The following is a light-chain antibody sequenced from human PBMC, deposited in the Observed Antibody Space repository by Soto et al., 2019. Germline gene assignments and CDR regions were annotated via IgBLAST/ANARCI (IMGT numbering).Light chain of an antibody. CDR3: QHYNSYSEA. J-gene: IGKJ1*01. Sequence: IQVTQAPSSLSASVGARVTITCRTSQDIRNDLGWYQQKPGKARKLVIYGVFNLQSGVPSRFSGSGFGTDFTLTISSLQPDDFATYYCQHYNSYSEAFGQGTKVDI. CDR2: GVF. V-gene: IGKV1-6*01. CDR1: QDIRND.